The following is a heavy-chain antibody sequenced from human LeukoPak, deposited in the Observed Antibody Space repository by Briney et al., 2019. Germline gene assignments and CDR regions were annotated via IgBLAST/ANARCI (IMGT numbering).Heavy chain of an antibody. Sequence: GGSLRLSCAASRFTFSSYGMHWVRQAPGKGLEWVAYIQYDGSNAQYADSVKGRFSISRDSSKNILYLQMNSLRAEDTAVYYCARDPGTTQTLHDAFDIWGQGTMVTVSS. V-gene: IGHV3-30*02. D-gene: IGHD1-7*01. J-gene: IGHJ3*02. CDR2: IQYDGSNA. CDR1: RFTFSSYG. CDR3: ARDPGTTQTLHDAFDI.